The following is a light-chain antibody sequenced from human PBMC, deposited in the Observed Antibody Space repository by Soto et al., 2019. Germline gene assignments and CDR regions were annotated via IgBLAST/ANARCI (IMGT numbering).Light chain of an antibody. J-gene: IGLJ2*01. CDR2: EVT. Sequence: QSVLTQPASVSGSPGQSIAISCTGTSSDVGGYQYVSWYQQHPGKAPKLLIYEVTKRLSGVSDRFSGSKSGNTASLTISGLQAEGEADYYCSSLTSSNTRVFGGGTKVTVL. CDR3: SSLTSSNTRV. V-gene: IGLV2-14*01. CDR1: SSDVGGYQY.